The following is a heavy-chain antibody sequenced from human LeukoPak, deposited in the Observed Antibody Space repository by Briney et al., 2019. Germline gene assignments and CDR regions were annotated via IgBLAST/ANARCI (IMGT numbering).Heavy chain of an antibody. D-gene: IGHD3-22*01. CDR3: AKERGRSWLLPDWYFDV. CDR2: LYYSGYT. Sequence: PSETLSLTCTVSGGSISSNSFYWGWIRQPPGKGLEWIGSLYYSGYTYYNPSLKSRVTISVDTSKNQFSLKLGSVTAADTAVYYCAKERGRSWLLPDWYFDVWGRGTLVSVSS. J-gene: IGHJ2*01. CDR1: GGSISSNSFY. V-gene: IGHV4-39*02.